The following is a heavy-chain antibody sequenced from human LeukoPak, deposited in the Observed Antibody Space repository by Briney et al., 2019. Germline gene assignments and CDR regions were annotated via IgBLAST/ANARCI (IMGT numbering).Heavy chain of an antibody. J-gene: IGHJ4*02. CDR1: GFSLSTSGVG. Sequence: SGPTLVNPTQTLTPTCTFSGFSLSTSGVGVGWIRQPPGKALEWLALIYWDDDKRYSPSLKSRLTITKDTSKNQVVLTMTNMDPGDTATYYCSHTRIAARPHFFDYWGQGTLVTVSS. CDR2: IYWDDDK. V-gene: IGHV2-5*02. CDR3: SHTRIAARPHFFDY. D-gene: IGHD6-6*01.